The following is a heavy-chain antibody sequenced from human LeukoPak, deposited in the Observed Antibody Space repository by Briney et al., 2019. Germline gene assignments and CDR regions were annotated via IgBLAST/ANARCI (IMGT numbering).Heavy chain of an antibody. CDR3: ARSAYYYDSRRGDYYYIDV. J-gene: IGHJ6*03. D-gene: IGHD3-22*01. CDR1: GGSISSGDYY. Sequence: SETLSLTCTVSGGSISSGDYYWSWIRQPPGKGLEWIGYIYYSGSTYYNPSLKSRVTISVDTSKNQFSLKLSSVTAADTAVYYCARSAYYYDSRRGDYYYIDVWGKGTTVTVSS. V-gene: IGHV4-30-4*08. CDR2: IYYSGST.